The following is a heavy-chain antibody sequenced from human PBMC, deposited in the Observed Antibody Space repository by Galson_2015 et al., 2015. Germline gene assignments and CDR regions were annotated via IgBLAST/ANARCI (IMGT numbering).Heavy chain of an antibody. V-gene: IGHV4-59*01. CDR2: IYYSGST. Sequence: SETLSLTCTVSGGSISSYYWSWIRQPPGKGLEWIGYIYYSGSTNYNPSLKSRVTISVDTSKNQFSLKLSSVTAADTAVYYCARDGVAAPPGWFDPWGQGTLVTVSS. J-gene: IGHJ5*02. D-gene: IGHD6-6*01. CDR3: ARDGVAAPPGWFDP. CDR1: GGSISSYY.